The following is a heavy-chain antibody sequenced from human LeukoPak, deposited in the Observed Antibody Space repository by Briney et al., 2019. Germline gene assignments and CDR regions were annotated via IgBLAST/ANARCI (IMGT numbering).Heavy chain of an antibody. CDR3: ARDVGWTGGSLKGGMDV. D-gene: IGHD3/OR15-3a*01. CDR2: IYYSGST. V-gene: IGHV4-39*07. CDR1: GGSISSSSYH. J-gene: IGHJ6*02. Sequence: PSETLSLTCTVSGGSISSSSYHWGWVRQPPGRGLEWIGSIYYSGSTYYNPSLKSRVTISVDTSKNQFSLKLSSVTAADTAVYYCARDVGWTGGSLKGGMDVWGQGTTVTVSS.